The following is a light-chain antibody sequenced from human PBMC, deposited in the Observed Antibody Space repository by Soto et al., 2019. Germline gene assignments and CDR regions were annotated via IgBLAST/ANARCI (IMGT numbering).Light chain of an antibody. V-gene: IGKV3-11*01. J-gene: IGKJ4*01. CDR1: QSVSIY. Sequence: EIVLTQSPGTLSLSPGDRVTLSCRASQSVSIYLAWYQQKPGQAPRLLIYDASNRVTGIPARFSGSGSGTDFTLTISRVDPEDFAFYYCQQRVDWLTFGGGTKLEIK. CDR3: QQRVDWLT. CDR2: DAS.